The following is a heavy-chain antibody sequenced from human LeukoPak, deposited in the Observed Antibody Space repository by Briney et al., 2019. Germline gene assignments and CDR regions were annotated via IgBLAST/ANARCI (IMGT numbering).Heavy chain of an antibody. D-gene: IGHD3-22*01. V-gene: IGHV1-69*05. CDR3: AREKYDSSGYYSLCFDY. CDR2: IIPIFGTA. CDR1: GGTFSSYA. Sequence: SVKVSCXASGGTFSSYAISWVRQAPGQGLAWMGGIIPIFGTANYAQKFQGRVTITTDESTSTAYMELSSLRSEDTAVYYCAREKYDSSGYYSLCFDYWGQGTLVTVSS. J-gene: IGHJ4*02.